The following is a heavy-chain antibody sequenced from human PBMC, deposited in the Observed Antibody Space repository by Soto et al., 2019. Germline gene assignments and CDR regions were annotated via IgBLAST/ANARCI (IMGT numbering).Heavy chain of an antibody. CDR3: AVPFSGDAFDI. V-gene: IGHV1-3*01. D-gene: IGHD1-26*01. Sequence: ASVKVSCKASGYTFTRYSMHWVRQAPGQRLEWMGWINAGNGNTKYSQKFQGRVTITRDTSASTAYMELSSLRSEDTAVYYCAVPFSGDAFDIWGQGTMVTVSS. J-gene: IGHJ3*02. CDR1: GYTFTRYS. CDR2: INAGNGNT.